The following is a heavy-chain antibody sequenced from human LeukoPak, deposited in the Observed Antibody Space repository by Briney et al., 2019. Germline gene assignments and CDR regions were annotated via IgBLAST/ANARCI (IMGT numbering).Heavy chain of an antibody. Sequence: KSGGSLRLSCAASGFTFSNYSMHWVRQAPGKGLEWVSSISSSSSYIYYADSVKGRFTISRDNAKNSLYLQMNSLRAEDTAVYYCARVLAVADSIWGQGTMVTVSS. CDR1: GFTFSNYS. D-gene: IGHD6-19*01. CDR3: ARVLAVADSI. J-gene: IGHJ3*02. V-gene: IGHV3-21*01. CDR2: ISSSSSYI.